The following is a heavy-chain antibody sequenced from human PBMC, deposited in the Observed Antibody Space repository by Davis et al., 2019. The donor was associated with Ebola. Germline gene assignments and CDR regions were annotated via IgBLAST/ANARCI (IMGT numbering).Heavy chain of an antibody. CDR3: AKGAAMIVVATYRY. D-gene: IGHD3-22*01. CDR1: GFTFSSYA. V-gene: IGHV3-23*01. Sequence: GGSLRLSCAASGFTFSSYAMSWVRQAPGKGLEWVSAISGNGGSTYYADSVKGRFTISRDNSKNTLYLQMNSLRAEDTAVYYCAKGAAMIVVATYRYWGQGTLVTVSS. CDR2: ISGNGGST. J-gene: IGHJ4*01.